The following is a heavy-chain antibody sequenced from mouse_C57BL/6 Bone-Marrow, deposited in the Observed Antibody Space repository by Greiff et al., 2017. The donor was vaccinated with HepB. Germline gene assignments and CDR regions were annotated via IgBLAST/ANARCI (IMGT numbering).Heavy chain of an antibody. V-gene: IGHV14-4*01. CDR1: GFNIKDDY. Sequence: EVQLQQSGAELVRPGASVKLSCTASGFNIKDDYMHWVKQRPEQGLEWIGWIDPENGDTEYASKFQGKATITADTSSNTAYLQLSSLTSEDTAVYYCTFYYGYSWCADWGQGTRVTVSA. CDR2: IDPENGDT. CDR3: TFYYGYSWCAD. D-gene: IGHD2-2*01. J-gene: IGHJ3*01.